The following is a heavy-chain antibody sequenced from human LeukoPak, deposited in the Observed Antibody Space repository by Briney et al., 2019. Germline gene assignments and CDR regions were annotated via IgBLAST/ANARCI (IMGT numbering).Heavy chain of an antibody. CDR1: GFTFSSYW. J-gene: IGHJ4*02. D-gene: IGHD6-13*01. Sequence: GGSLRLSCAASGFTFSSYWMSWVRQAPGKGLEWVANIKEDGSDKYYVDAVKGRLTISRDNAKNSLYLQMNSLRAEDTAVYYCARGYSSSWYWGQGTLVTVSS. CDR2: IKEDGSDK. V-gene: IGHV3-7*01. CDR3: ARGYSSSWY.